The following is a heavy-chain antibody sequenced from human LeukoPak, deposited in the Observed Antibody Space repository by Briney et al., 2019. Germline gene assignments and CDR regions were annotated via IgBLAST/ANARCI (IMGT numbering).Heavy chain of an antibody. CDR1: GFTFSSYA. CDR2: ISGSGGST. J-gene: IGHJ3*02. V-gene: IGHV3-23*01. Sequence: GGSLRLSCAASGFTFSSYAMSWVRQAPGKGLEWVSAISGSGGSTYYADSVKGRFTISRDNSKNTLYLQMNSLRAEDTAVYYCARDPYSSGWFDAFDIWGQGTMVTVSS. CDR3: ARDPYSSGWFDAFDI. D-gene: IGHD6-19*01.